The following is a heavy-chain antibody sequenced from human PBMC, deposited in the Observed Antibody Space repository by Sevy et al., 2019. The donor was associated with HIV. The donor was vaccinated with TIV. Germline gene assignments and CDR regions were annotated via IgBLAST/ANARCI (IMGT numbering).Heavy chain of an antibody. CDR2: ISSSGTSI. CDR3: ARDWVAGGAFDI. Sequence: GGSLRLSCATSGFTFSSYTMNWVRQAPGKGLEWISYISSSGTSIYYVDSVKGRFTISRDNAKDSLYLQMNSLRDEDTAVYYCARDWVAGGAFDIWGQGTTVTVSS. J-gene: IGHJ3*02. CDR1: GFTFSSYT. D-gene: IGHD1-26*01. V-gene: IGHV3-48*02.